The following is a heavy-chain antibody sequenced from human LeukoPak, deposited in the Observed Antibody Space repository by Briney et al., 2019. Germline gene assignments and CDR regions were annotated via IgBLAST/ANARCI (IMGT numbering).Heavy chain of an antibody. D-gene: IGHD6-6*01. CDR2: IYTSGST. CDR3: ASLGDSSSSSFDY. Sequence: SETLSLTCTVSGGSISSYYWSWIRQPPGKGLEWSGYIYTSGSTNYNPSLKSRVTISVDTSKNQFSLKLSSVTAADTAVYYCASLGDSSSSSFDYWGQGTLVTVSS. CDR1: GGSISSYY. J-gene: IGHJ4*02. V-gene: IGHV4-4*09.